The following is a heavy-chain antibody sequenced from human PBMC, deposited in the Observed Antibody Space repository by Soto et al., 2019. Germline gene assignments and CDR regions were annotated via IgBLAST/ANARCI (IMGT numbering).Heavy chain of an antibody. CDR1: GGSFSGYY. D-gene: IGHD3-22*01. J-gene: IGHJ4*02. CDR2: INHSGST. Sequence: QVQLQQWGAGLLKPSETLSLTCAVYGGSFSGYYWSWIRQPPGKGLEWIGEINHSGSTNYNPSLKSRVNISVDTSKNQFSLKLSSVTAADTAVYYCARGPPPPPYYDSSGHGDYWGQGTLVTVSS. CDR3: ARGPPPPPYYDSSGHGDY. V-gene: IGHV4-34*01.